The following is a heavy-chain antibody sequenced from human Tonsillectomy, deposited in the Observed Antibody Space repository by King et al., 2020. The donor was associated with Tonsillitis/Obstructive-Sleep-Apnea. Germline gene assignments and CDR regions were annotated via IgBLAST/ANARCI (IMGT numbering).Heavy chain of an antibody. CDR3: AKDFGEEWEVFDI. J-gene: IGHJ3*02. CDR2: ISGSGGRT. D-gene: IGHD1-26*01. V-gene: IGHV3-23*04. CDR1: GFTFSSYA. Sequence: VQLVESGGGLVQPGGSLRLSCAASGFTFSSYAMSWVRQAPGKGLEWVSAISGSGGRTYYADSVKGRFTIPRDNSKSTLYLQMNSLRAEDTAVYYCAKDFGEEWEVFDIWGQGTMVTVSS.